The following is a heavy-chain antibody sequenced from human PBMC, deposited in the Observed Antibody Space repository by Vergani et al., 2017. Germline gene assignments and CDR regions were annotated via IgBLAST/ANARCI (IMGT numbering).Heavy chain of an antibody. J-gene: IGHJ1*01. CDR1: GGTFSSYA. CDR3: ARDRGTVTTPNTFQH. Sequence: QVQLVQSGAEVKKPGSSVKVSCKASGGTFSSYAISWVRQAPGQGLEWMGRIIPILGIANYAQKFQGRVTITADKSTSTAYMELSSLRSEDTAVYYWARDRGTVTTPNTFQHWGQGTLVTVSS. D-gene: IGHD4-17*01. V-gene: IGHV1-69*04. CDR2: IIPILGIA.